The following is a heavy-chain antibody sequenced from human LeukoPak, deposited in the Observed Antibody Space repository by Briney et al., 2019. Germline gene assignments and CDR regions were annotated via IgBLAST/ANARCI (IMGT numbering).Heavy chain of an antibody. V-gene: IGHV4-39*07. J-gene: IGHJ4*02. CDR3: ARDRLGHYYDSSGPIDY. Sequence: SETLSLTCTVSGGSISSSSYYGGWIRQPPGKGLEWIGSIYYSGSTYYNPSLKSRVTISVDTSKNQFSLKLSSVTAADTAVYYCARDRLGHYYDSSGPIDYWGQGTLVTVSS. D-gene: IGHD3-22*01. CDR1: GGSISSSSYY. CDR2: IYYSGST.